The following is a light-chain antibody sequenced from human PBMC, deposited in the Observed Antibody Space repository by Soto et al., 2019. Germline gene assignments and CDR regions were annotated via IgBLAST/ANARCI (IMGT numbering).Light chain of an antibody. CDR3: QQYNAYYS. Sequence: DIHVTQLPPSLPTSVGSSFTITCLASQDISRCLAWYQHKPGKAPMLLINAASTLQGGVPSRFSGTGSGTDFTLTISRLQTEDFATYYCQQYNAYYSFGQGAKVDIK. V-gene: IGKV1D-16*01. J-gene: IGKJ2*03. CDR2: AAS. CDR1: QDISRC.